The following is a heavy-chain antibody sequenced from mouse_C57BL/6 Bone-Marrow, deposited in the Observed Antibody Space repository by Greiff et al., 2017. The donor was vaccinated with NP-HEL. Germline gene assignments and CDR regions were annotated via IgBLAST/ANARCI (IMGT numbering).Heavy chain of an antibody. CDR2: INPNSGGT. J-gene: IGHJ4*01. CDR3: ACGGVYYDFYCYALDY. Sequence: EVQLQQSGAELVKPGASVKMSCKASGYTFTDYYMNWVKQSPGQSLEWIGDINPNSGGTSYNQKFKGKATLTVDKSSSTAYMELRSLTSEDSAVFYCACGGVYYDFYCYALDYEGRGTAATV. CDR1: GYTFTDYY. V-gene: IGHV1-26*01. D-gene: IGHD2-4*01.